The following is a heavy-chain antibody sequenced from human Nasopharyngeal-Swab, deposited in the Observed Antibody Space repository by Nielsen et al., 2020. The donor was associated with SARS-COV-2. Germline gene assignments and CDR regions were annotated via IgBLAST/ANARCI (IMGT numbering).Heavy chain of an antibody. D-gene: IGHD6-13*01. CDR1: EFAFGSYW. CDR3: ARDGQQQPGHWYYYMDV. J-gene: IGHJ6*03. CDR2: IKHDGSET. Sequence: GESLKISCAASEFAFGSYWMSWFRQAPGKGLEGVAHIKHDGSETYYVGSVEGRFTISRDDTKKSLFLQMHSLRPEDTAVYYCARDGQQQPGHWYYYMDVWGKGTTVTVSS. V-gene: IGHV3-7*01.